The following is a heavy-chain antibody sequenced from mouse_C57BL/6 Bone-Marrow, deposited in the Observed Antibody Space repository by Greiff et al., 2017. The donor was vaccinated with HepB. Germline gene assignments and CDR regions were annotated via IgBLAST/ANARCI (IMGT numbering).Heavy chain of an antibody. CDR3: TGGLCYGNPWYFDV. V-gene: IGHV6-3*01. J-gene: IGHJ1*03. CDR1: GFTFSNYW. D-gene: IGHD2-1*01. CDR2: IRLKSDNYAT. Sequence: EVKVEESGGGLVQPGGSMKLSCVASGFTFSNYWMNWVRQSPEKGLEWVAQIRLKSDNYATHYAESVKGRFTISRDDSKSSVYLQMNNLRAEDTGIYYCTGGLCYGNPWYFDVWGTGTTVTVSS.